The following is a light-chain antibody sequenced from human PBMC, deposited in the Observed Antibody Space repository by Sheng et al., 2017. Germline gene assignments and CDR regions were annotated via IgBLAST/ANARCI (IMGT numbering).Light chain of an antibody. Sequence: DIQMTQSPSTLSASVGDRVTITCRASQSITSWLAWYQQKPGKAPTLLIYMASNLESGVPSRFSGSGSGTEFTLTISSLQPDDFATYYCQQYNSYSFGQGTKLEIK. J-gene: IGKJ2*01. CDR1: QSITSW. CDR2: MAS. V-gene: IGKV1-5*03. CDR3: QQYNSYS.